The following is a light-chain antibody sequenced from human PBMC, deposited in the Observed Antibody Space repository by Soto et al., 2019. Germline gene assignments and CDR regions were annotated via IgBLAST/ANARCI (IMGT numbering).Light chain of an antibody. CDR3: QQSYSTLFT. CDR2: AAS. CDR1: QNIYNY. V-gene: IGKV1-39*01. Sequence: DIQMTQSPSSLSASVGDRVTIACQASQNIYNYLNWYQQKPGKAPKLLIYAASHLQSGVPSRFSGSGSGTDFTLTISSLQPEDFATYYCQQSYSTLFTFGPGTKVDVK. J-gene: IGKJ3*01.